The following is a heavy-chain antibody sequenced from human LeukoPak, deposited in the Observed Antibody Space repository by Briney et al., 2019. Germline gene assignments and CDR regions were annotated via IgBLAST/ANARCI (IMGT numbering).Heavy chain of an antibody. Sequence: QTGGSLRLSCAASGFTFTSYAMNWVRQALGKGLEWVSVISASGATTDYADSVKGRFTISRDNAKNSLYLQMNSLRAEDTAVYCCAIARTFGELLFDYWGQGTLVTVSS. J-gene: IGHJ4*02. CDR1: GFTFTSYA. CDR3: AIARTFGELLFDY. CDR2: ISASGATT. D-gene: IGHD3-10*01. V-gene: IGHV3-23*01.